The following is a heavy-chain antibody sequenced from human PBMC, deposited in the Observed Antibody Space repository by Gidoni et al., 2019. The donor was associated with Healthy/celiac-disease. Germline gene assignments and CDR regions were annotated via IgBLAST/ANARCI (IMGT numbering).Heavy chain of an antibody. CDR2: IYHSGST. CDR3: ARDDPYCSGGSCYYGMDV. J-gene: IGHJ6*02. V-gene: IGHV4-38-2*02. D-gene: IGHD2-15*01. CDR1: GYSISSGYY. Sequence: QVQLQESGPGLVKPSETLSLTCAVSGYSISSGYYWGWIRQPPGKGLEWIGSIYHSGSTYYNPSLKSRVTISVDTSKNQFSLKLSSVTAADTAVYYCARDDPYCSGGSCYYGMDVWGQGTTVTVSS.